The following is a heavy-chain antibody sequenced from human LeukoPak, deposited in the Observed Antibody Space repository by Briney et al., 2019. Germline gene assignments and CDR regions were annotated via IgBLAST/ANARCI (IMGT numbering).Heavy chain of an antibody. CDR1: GGSFSGYY. CDR2: INHSGST. D-gene: IGHD3-9*01. J-gene: IGHJ4*02. CDR3: ARGPAYYDILTGYYKARRFDY. Sequence: SETPSLTCAVYGGSFSGYYWSWIRQPPGKGLEWIGEINHSGSTNYNPSLKSRVTISVDTSKNQFSLKLSSVTAADTAVYYCARGPAYYDILTGYYKARRFDYWGQGTLVTVSS. V-gene: IGHV4-34*01.